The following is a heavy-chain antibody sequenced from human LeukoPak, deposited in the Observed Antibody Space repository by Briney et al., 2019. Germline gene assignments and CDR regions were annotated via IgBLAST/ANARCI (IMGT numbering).Heavy chain of an antibody. CDR2: IYSGGST. D-gene: IGHD2-21*02. V-gene: IGHV3-53*01. J-gene: IGHJ5*02. CDR3: ARAAHCGGDCLGENWFDP. CDR1: GFTFSTYG. Sequence: GGSLRLSCAASGFTFSTYGMSWVRQAPGKGLEWVSVIYSGGSTYYADSVKGRFTISRDNSKNTLYLQMNSLRAEDTAVYYCARAAHCGGDCLGENWFDPWGQGTLVTVSS.